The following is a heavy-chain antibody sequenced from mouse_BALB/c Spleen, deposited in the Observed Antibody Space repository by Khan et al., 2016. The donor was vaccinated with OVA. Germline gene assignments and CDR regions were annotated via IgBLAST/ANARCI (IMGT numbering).Heavy chain of an antibody. CDR3: ARNYDYDEGLAY. CDR2: IWSGGST. D-gene: IGHD2-4*01. J-gene: IGHJ3*01. Sequence: VQLQQPGPGLVQLSQSLSITCTVSGFSLTTYGVHWVRQSPEKGLEWLGVIWSGGSTDYNAAFISRLSISKDISKSQVFFKMNSLQVNDTAIYYCARNYDYDEGLAYWGQGTLVTVSA. CDR1: GFSLTTYG. V-gene: IGHV2-2*02.